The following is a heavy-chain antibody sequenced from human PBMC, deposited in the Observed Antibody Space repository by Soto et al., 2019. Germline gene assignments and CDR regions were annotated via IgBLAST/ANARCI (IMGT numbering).Heavy chain of an antibody. CDR2: IAPDASQI. CDR1: GFTFSGKT. D-gene: IGHD3-3*01. CDR3: AKVRYDFWSGYYCGMDV. Sequence: GGSLRLSCAASGFTFSGKTMYWVRQAPGKGLEWVALIAPDASQIYYADSVKGRFTISRDNSKDTLYLQMNSLRAEDTAVYYCAKVRYDFWSGYYCGMDVWGQGTTVTVSS. V-gene: IGHV3-30-3*01. J-gene: IGHJ6*02.